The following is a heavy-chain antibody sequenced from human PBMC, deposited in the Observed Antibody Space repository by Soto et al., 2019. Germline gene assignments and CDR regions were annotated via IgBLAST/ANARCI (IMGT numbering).Heavy chain of an antibody. D-gene: IGHD1-26*01. CDR2: ISAYNGYT. V-gene: IGHV1-18*01. Sequence: QLQLVQSGAEVKKPGASVPVSCKASGYTFSTYGFNWVRQAPGQGLEWMGWISAYNGYTSYAQKFQGRVTMTTDTSTSTAHMDLRSLRFDDTSVYYCARSLGRGSHGPDHYGMDVWGQGTTVTVSS. J-gene: IGHJ6*02. CDR1: GYTFSTYG. CDR3: ARSLGRGSHGPDHYGMDV.